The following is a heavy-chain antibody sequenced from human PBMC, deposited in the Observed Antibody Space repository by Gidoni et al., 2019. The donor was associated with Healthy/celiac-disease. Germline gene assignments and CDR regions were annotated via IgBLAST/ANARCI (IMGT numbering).Heavy chain of an antibody. CDR1: GGSFSGYY. J-gene: IGHJ5*02. CDR2: INHSGST. Sequence: QVQLQQWGAGLLKPSETLSLTCAVHGGSFSGYYWSWIRPPPGKGLEWIGEINHSGSTNYNPSLKSRVTISVDTSKNQFSLKLSSVTAADTAVYYCAREAGTPHNWFDPWGQGTLVTVSS. V-gene: IGHV4-34*01. D-gene: IGHD1-1*01. CDR3: AREAGTPHNWFDP.